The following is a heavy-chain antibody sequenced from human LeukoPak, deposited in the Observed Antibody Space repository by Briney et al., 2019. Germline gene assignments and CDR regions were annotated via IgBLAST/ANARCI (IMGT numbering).Heavy chain of an antibody. Sequence: PGGSLRLSCAASGFTFSNYWLSWVRQAPGKGLEWVANIKQDGSEKYYVDSVKGRFPISRDNAKNSLYLQMNSLRTEDTAVYYCATNQYWGQGTLSPSPQ. D-gene: IGHD1-14*01. CDR2: IKQDGSEK. J-gene: IGHJ4*02. CDR1: GFTFSNYW. CDR3: ATNQY. V-gene: IGHV3-7*01.